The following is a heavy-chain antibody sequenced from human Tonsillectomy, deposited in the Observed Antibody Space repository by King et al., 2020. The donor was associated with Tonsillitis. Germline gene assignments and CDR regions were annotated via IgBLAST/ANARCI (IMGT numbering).Heavy chain of an antibody. CDR3: ARLGRRSGPILN. CDR2: IYYSGST. Sequence: VQLQESGPGLVKPSETLSLTCTVSGGSISTYYWSWIRQPPGKGLEWIGYIYYSGSTNYNPSLKSRVTISVDTAKNQFSLKLSSVTAADTAVYYCARLGRRSGPILNWGQGTLVTVSS. D-gene: IGHD2/OR15-2a*01. CDR1: GGSISTYY. J-gene: IGHJ4*02. V-gene: IGHV4-59*01.